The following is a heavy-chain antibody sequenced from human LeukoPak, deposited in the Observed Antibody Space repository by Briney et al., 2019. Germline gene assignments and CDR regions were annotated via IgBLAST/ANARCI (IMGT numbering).Heavy chain of an antibody. J-gene: IGHJ4*02. V-gene: IGHV3-30*18. CDR3: AKAGSSGWYKSPFDY. CDR2: ISYDGSNK. CDR1: GFTFGSYG. D-gene: IGHD6-19*01. Sequence: PGGSLRLSCAASGFTFGSYGMHWVRQAPGKGLEGVEVISYDGSNKYYADSVKGRFTISRDNSKNTLYLQMNSLRAEDTAVYYCAKAGSSGWYKSPFDYWGQGTLVTVSS.